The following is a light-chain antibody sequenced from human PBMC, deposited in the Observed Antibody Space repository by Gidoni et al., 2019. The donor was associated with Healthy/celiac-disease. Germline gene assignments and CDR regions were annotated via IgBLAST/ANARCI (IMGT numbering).Light chain of an antibody. CDR1: QSISSW. J-gene: IGKJ3*01. Sequence: GDRVTITCRASQSISSWLAWYQQKPGKAPKLLIYDASSLESGVPSRFSGSGSGTEFTLTISSLQPDDFATYYCQQYNSPLFTFGPGTKVDIK. V-gene: IGKV1-5*01. CDR3: QQYNSPLFT. CDR2: DAS.